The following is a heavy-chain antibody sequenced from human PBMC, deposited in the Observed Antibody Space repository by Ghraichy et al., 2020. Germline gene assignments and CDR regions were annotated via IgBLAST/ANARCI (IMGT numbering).Heavy chain of an antibody. CDR3: SRESRLTDYY. V-gene: IGHV3-7*01. J-gene: IGHJ4*02. CDR1: GFTFSNWW. CDR2: IKPDGSKV. Sequence: GGSLRLSCAASGFTFSNWWMTWVRQAPGKGLEWVASIKPDGSKVDYLDSVVGRFTVSRDNAKSSLSLQMNSLRAEATAVYYCSRESRLTDYYGGQGTLLTVSS.